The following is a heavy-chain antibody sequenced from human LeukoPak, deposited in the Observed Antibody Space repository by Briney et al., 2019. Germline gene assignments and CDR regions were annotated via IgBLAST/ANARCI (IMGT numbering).Heavy chain of an antibody. D-gene: IGHD1-1*01. Sequence: PGGSLRLSCAASGFTFDDYAMHWVRQAPGKGLGWVSLISGDGGSTYYADSVKGRFTISRDNSKNSLYLQMNSLRTEDTALYYCANPGNDYWGQGTLVTVS. CDR1: GFTFDDYA. CDR2: ISGDGGST. V-gene: IGHV3-43*02. CDR3: ANPGNDY. J-gene: IGHJ4*02.